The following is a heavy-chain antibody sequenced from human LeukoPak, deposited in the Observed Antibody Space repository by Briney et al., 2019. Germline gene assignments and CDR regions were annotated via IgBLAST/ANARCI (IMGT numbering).Heavy chain of an antibody. CDR3: AKRGSGSGYYFDY. CDR2: IKQDGSGT. D-gene: IGHD6-19*01. Sequence: GGSLRLSCAASGFTFSSYWMSWVRQAPGEGLEWVANIKQDGSGTYYVDSVKGRFTISRDNSKNTLYLQMDSLRAEDTAVYYCAKRGSGSGYYFDYWGQGTLVTVSS. V-gene: IGHV3-7*03. CDR1: GFTFSSYW. J-gene: IGHJ4*02.